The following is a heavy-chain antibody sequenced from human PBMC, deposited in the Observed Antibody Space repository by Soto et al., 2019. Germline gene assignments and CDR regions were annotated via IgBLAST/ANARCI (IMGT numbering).Heavy chain of an antibody. CDR1: GFTFGRVR. Sequence: GGLLRRCCKAAGFTFGRVRRSGIVQVPGEGLEWLSYISTGSSYTGYADSVKGRFTISRDNAKRSLYLQMMSLTAEDTAIYYCVTGGGGGLFDPWGPGTMVTVSS. V-gene: IGHV3-21*05. CDR2: ISTGSSYT. CDR3: VTGGGGGLFDP. D-gene: IGHD2-15*01. J-gene: IGHJ5*02.